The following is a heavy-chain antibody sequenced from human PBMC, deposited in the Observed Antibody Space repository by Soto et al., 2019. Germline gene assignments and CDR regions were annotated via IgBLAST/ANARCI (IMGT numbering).Heavy chain of an antibody. J-gene: IGHJ1*01. CDR3: ARASVSGPPQH. Sequence: SETLSLTRAVYGGSFSGYYWGWIRQPPGKGLEWIGEINHSGSTNYNPSLKSRVTISVDTSKNQFSLKLSSVTAADTAVYYCARASVSGPPQHWGQGTLVTVSS. V-gene: IGHV4-34*01. CDR2: INHSGST. D-gene: IGHD5-12*01. CDR1: GGSFSGYY.